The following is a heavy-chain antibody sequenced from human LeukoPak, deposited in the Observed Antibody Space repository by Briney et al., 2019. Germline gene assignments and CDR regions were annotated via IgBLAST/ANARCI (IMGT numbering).Heavy chain of an antibody. CDR2: ISWNSGSA. CDR1: GFTFDDYS. Sequence: GGSLRLPCAASGFTFDDYSMHWVRQAPGKGLEWVSGISWNSGSAGYADSVKGRFTISRDSAKNSLYLQMNSLRTEDTALYYCAKDRTYSAYAALDYWGQGTLVTVSS. D-gene: IGHD5-12*01. CDR3: AKDRTYSAYAALDY. J-gene: IGHJ4*02. V-gene: IGHV3-9*01.